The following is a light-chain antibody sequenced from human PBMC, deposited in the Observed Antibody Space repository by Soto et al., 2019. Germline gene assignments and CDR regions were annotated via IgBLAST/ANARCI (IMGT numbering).Light chain of an antibody. Sequence: DIQMTQSPSSLSASVGDRVTITCRASQSISRYSNWYQQRPGKAPKLLIYAASSLQSWVPSRFSGSGSGTDSTLTISSLQPEDFATYYCQQSYTTPYTFGQGTKLEIK. V-gene: IGKV1-39*01. CDR2: AAS. CDR3: QQSYTTPYT. CDR1: QSISRY. J-gene: IGKJ2*01.